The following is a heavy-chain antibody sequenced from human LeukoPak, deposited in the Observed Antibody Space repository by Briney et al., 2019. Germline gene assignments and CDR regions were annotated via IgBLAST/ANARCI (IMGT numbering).Heavy chain of an antibody. D-gene: IGHD1-26*01. CDR1: GFTFSSYA. Sequence: GGSLRLSCAASGFTFSSYAMHWVRQAPGKGLEWVSSISSSSSYIYYADSVKGRFTISRDNAKNSLYLQMNSLRAEDTAVYYCARTGWELLDGMDVWGQGTTVTVSS. J-gene: IGHJ6*02. V-gene: IGHV3-21*01. CDR3: ARTGWELLDGMDV. CDR2: ISSSSSYI.